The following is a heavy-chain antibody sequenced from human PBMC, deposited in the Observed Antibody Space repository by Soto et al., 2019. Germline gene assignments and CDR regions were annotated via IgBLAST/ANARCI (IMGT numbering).Heavy chain of an antibody. D-gene: IGHD3-22*01. CDR1: GGSISSTNYF. Sequence: SETLSLTCTVSGGSISSTNYFWGWIRQPPGKGLEWIGSIHYSGSTYYNLSLKSRVTISVDTSKNQFSLKLTSVTAADTAVYYCARKRDYYDTSGDSYFDYWGQGTLVTVSS. J-gene: IGHJ4*02. CDR2: IHYSGST. V-gene: IGHV4-39*01. CDR3: ARKRDYYDTSGDSYFDY.